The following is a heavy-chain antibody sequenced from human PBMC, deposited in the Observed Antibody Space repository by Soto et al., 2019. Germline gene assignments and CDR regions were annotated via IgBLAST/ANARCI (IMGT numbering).Heavy chain of an antibody. D-gene: IGHD3-10*01. CDR3: ASTYYYGSGSRLTLDY. J-gene: IGHJ4*02. CDR1: GGSISPYY. V-gene: IGHV4-59*12. CDR2: IYHSGST. Sequence: PSETLSLTCTVSGGSISPYYWSWIRQPPGKGLEWIGDIYHSGSTNYNPSLKSRVTISVDKSKNQFSLKLSSVTAADTAVYYCASTYYYGSGSRLTLDYWGQGTLVTVSS.